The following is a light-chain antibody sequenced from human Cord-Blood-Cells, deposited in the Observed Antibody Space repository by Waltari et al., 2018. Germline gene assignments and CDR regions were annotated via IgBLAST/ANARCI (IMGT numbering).Light chain of an antibody. V-gene: IGKV1-33*01. CDR2: DAS. J-gene: IGKJ4*01. Sequence: EIQLTQSQSSLSASVGDRGTITCQASQDISNYLNWYQQKPGKAPKHLIYDASNFETGVPSRFSGSGSGTDFTFTISILQPEDIVTYYCQQYDNLPLTFGGGTKVEIK. CDR3: QQYDNLPLT. CDR1: QDISNY.